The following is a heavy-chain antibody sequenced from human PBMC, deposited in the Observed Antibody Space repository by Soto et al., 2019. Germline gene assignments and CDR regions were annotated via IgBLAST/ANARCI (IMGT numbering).Heavy chain of an antibody. Sequence: QVQLVESGGGVVQPGRSLRLSCAASGFTFSSYGMHWVRQAPGKGLEWVAVISYDGSNKYYADSVKGRFTISRDNSKNTLYLQMNSLRAEDTAVYYCAKDGSWMGVYFDYWGQGTLVTVSS. J-gene: IGHJ4*02. V-gene: IGHV3-30*18. CDR3: AKDGSWMGVYFDY. D-gene: IGHD2-2*03. CDR2: ISYDGSNK. CDR1: GFTFSSYG.